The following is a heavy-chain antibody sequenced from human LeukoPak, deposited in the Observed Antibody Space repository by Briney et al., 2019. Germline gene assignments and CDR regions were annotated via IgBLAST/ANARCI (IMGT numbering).Heavy chain of an antibody. Sequence: PGGSLRLSWAASGFTFDDYAIHCVRQAPGKCLEWVSGISWNSGSIGYADSVKGRFTISRDNAKNSLYLQMNSLRAEDTALYYCAKDLSVAGTGFDYWGQGTLVTVSS. CDR3: AKDLSVAGTGFDY. J-gene: IGHJ4*02. CDR2: ISWNSGSI. V-gene: IGHV3-9*01. D-gene: IGHD6-19*01. CDR1: GFTFDDYA.